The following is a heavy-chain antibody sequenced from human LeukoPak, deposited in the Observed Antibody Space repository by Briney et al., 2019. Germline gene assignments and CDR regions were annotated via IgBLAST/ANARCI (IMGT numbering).Heavy chain of an antibody. V-gene: IGHV3-9*01. CDR2: ISWNSGSI. CDR1: GFTFDDYA. CDR3: AKDIVVVVAATGPFDY. Sequence: GGSLRLSCAASGFTFDDYAMHRVRQAPGKGLEWVSGISWNSGSIGYADSVKGRFTISRDNAKNSLYLQMNSLRAEDTALYYCAKDIVVVVAATGPFDYWGQGTLVTVSS. D-gene: IGHD2-15*01. J-gene: IGHJ4*02.